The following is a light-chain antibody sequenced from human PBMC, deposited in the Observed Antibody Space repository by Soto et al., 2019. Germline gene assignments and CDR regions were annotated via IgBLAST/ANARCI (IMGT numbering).Light chain of an antibody. V-gene: IGLV2-14*01. CDR3: SSYTNSGTYV. J-gene: IGLJ1*01. CDR2: DAS. CDR1: SSDVGAYNY. Sequence: QSALTQPASVSGSPGQSITISCTGTSSDVGAYNYVSWYQQHPGKAPKLMIYDASNRPSGISDRFSVSKSGNTASLTISNLQADDEADYYCSSYTNSGTYVFGTGTKVTVL.